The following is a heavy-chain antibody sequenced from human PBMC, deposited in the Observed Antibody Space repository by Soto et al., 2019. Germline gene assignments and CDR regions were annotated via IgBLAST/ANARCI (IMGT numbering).Heavy chain of an antibody. J-gene: IGHJ4*02. Sequence: SETLSLNCTVSGACITTGNFYWDWIRQPPGKGLQWIGSSSYTGNTYFNPSLRSRVTISVDTSKNQFSLRLTSVTAADTAFYYCVRGASLNFDYWGQGTLVTVSS. CDR2: SSYTGNT. CDR1: GACITTGNFY. V-gene: IGHV4-39*01. CDR3: VRGASLNFDY. D-gene: IGHD1-26*01.